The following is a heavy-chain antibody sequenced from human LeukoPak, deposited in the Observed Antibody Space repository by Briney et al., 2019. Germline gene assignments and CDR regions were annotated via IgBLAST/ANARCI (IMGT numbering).Heavy chain of an antibody. CDR1: GGSISSYY. V-gene: IGHV4-59*01. D-gene: IGHD6-25*01. CDR2: IYYSGST. J-gene: IGHJ3*02. CDR3: ARAQRKGDSFDI. Sequence: PSETLSLTCTVSGGSISSYYWSWIRQPPGKGLEWIGYIYYSGSTNYNPSLKSRVTISVDTSKNQFSLKLSSVTAADTAVYYCARAQRKGDSFDIWGQGTMVTVSS.